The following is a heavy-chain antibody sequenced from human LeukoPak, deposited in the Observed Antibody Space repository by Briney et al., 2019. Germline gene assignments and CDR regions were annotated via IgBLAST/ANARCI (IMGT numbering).Heavy chain of an antibody. CDR2: TYYRSKWHN. CDR1: GDSVSRDGAA. J-gene: IGHJ4*02. Sequence: SQTLSLTCAISGDSVSRDGAAWTWIRQSPSRGLEWLGRTYYRSKWHNEYAVSVRGRMAISPDTSKNQFSLHLSSVTPEDTAVYFCARDTLAAAGSWGQGALVTVSS. D-gene: IGHD6-13*01. CDR3: ARDTLAAAGS. V-gene: IGHV6-1*01.